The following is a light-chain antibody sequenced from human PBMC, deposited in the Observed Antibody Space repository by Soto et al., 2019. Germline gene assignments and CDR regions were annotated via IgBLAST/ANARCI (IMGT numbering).Light chain of an antibody. CDR2: GAS. V-gene: IGKV3-15*01. J-gene: IGKJ1*01. CDR1: HSVNSN. CDR3: QEYNTWPWT. Sequence: EIVLTQSPGTLSLSPGERATLSCRASHSVNSNLAWYQQKLGQAPRVLIYGASTRATGIPDRFSGSGSGTEFILTISSLQSEDFAVYYCQEYNTWPWTFGQGTKVDIK.